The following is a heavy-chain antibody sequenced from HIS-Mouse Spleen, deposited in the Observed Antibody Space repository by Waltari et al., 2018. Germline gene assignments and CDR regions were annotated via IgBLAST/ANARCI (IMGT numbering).Heavy chain of an antibody. J-gene: IGHJ4*02. CDR2: IYNSGST. Sequence: QVQLQESGPGLVKPSETLSLTCTVSGYSISSGSYWGWIRQPPGKGLEWIGSIYNSGSTYYNPSLKSRVTISVDTSKNQFSLKLSSVTAADTAVYYCARNRRGTADYWGQGTLVTVSS. CDR3: ARNRRGTADY. D-gene: IGHD3-10*01. CDR1: GYSISSGSY. V-gene: IGHV4-38-2*02.